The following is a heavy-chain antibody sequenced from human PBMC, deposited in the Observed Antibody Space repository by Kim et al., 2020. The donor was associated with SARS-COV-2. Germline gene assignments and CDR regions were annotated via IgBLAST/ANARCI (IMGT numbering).Heavy chain of an antibody. CDR3: ARGRDYVWGSYRYAGFDY. V-gene: IGHV1-8*01. CDR1: GYTFTSYD. J-gene: IGHJ4*02. CDR2: MNPNSGNT. Sequence: ASVKVSCKASGYTFTSYDINWVRQATGQGLEWMGWMNPNSGNTGYAQKFQGRVTMTRNTSISTAYMELSSLRSEDTAVYYCARGRDYVWGSYRYAGFDYWGQGTLVTVSS. D-gene: IGHD3-16*02.